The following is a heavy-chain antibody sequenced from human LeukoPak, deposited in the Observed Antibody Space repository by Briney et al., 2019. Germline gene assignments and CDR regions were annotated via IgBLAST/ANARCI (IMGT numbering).Heavy chain of an antibody. V-gene: IGHV3-64*01. CDR3: ARALQIVGCLADY. J-gene: IGHJ4*02. Sequence: GGPLRLSCAASGFTLSSYAMHWVRQAPGKGLEYVSAISSNGCSTYYANSVKGRFTISRDNSKNTLYIQMGSLRAEDMAVYYCARALQIVGCLADYWGQSTLVSV. D-gene: IGHD2/OR15-2a*01. CDR2: ISSNGCST. CDR1: GFTLSSYA.